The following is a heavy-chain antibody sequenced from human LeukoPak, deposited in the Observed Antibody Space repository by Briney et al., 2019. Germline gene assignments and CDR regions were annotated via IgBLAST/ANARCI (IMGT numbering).Heavy chain of an antibody. CDR2: IRYDGSTK. Sequence: GGSLRLSCAASGFTFSSFGMHWVRQAPGKGLEWVAFIRYDGSTKHYADSAKGRFTFSRDNSKNTLYLQMNSLRAEDTAVYYCAKDRCSNGIGCYYYYMDVWGKGTTVTISS. V-gene: IGHV3-30*02. CDR1: GFTFSSFG. CDR3: AKDRCSNGIGCYYYYMDV. J-gene: IGHJ6*03. D-gene: IGHD2-8*01.